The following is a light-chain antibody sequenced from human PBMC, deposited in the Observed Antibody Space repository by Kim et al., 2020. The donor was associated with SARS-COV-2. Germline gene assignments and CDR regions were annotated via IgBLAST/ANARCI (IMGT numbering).Light chain of an antibody. V-gene: IGKV1-39*01. J-gene: IGKJ2*03. CDR3: QQTFSTQYS. Sequence: DIEMTQSPSALSASVGDRVTITCRATQSVSINLNWYQQRPGKVPRLLIYGASTLQSGVPSRFSGSGSGTGFTLTISSLQPEDFAIYYCQQTFSTQYSFGQGTKLEIK. CDR1: QSVSIN. CDR2: GAS.